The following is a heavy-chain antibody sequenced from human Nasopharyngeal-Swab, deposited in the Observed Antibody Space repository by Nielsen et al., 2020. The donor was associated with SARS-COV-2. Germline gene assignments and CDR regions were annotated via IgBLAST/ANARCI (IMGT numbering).Heavy chain of an antibody. CDR1: GITFRTSI. Sequence: GESLKISCEVSGITFRTSIWHWVRQAQGKGLEWVALVPLGVDIRQYADSVKGRFTISRDNSQNTVSLQMNSLRVADTAVYYCAREGESSGHAGSFDIWGQGTMVTVSS. V-gene: IGHV3-30-3*01. D-gene: IGHD6-19*01. CDR3: AREGESSGHAGSFDI. J-gene: IGHJ3*02. CDR2: VPLGVDIR.